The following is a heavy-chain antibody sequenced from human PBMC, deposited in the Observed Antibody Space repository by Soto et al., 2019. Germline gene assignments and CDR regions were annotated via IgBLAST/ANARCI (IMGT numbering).Heavy chain of an antibody. CDR1: GFTFSSYA. J-gene: IGHJ6*02. CDR3: AKDLPRYYYDSSGRGMDV. V-gene: IGHV3-23*01. CDR2: ISGSGGST. Sequence: GGSLRLSCAASGFTFSSYAMSWVRQAPGKRLEWVSAISGSGGSTYYADSVKGRFTISRDNSKNTLYLQMNSLRAEDTAVYYCAKDLPRYYYDSSGRGMDVCGQGTTVTVSS. D-gene: IGHD3-22*01.